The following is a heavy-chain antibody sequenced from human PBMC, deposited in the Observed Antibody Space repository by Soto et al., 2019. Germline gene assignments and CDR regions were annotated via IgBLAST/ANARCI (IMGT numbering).Heavy chain of an antibody. CDR3: ARGGYSGYRNYYYGMDV. V-gene: IGHV1-69*12. J-gene: IGHJ6*02. CDR1: GGTFSSYA. CDR2: IIPIFGTA. Sequence: QVQLVQSGAEVKKPGSSVKVSCKASGGTFSSYAISWVRQAPGQGLEWMGGIIPIFGTANYAQKFQGRVTITADESTSTADMELSSLRSEDTAVYYCARGGYSGYRNYYYGMDVWGQGTTVTVSS. D-gene: IGHD5-12*01.